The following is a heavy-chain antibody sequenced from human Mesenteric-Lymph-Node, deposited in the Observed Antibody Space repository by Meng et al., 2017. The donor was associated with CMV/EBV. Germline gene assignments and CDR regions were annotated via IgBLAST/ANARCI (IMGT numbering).Heavy chain of an antibody. J-gene: IGHJ4*02. CDR2: FYYTRST. Sequence: SETLSLTCSVSGGSITAGRYCWAWLRQPPGKGLEWIGTFYYTRSTYYNPSLNSRVTISEDTSENQFSLRLTSVTAADTAVYYCAREDSIFGEFGSWGQGTLVTVSS. V-gene: IGHV4-39*07. CDR3: AREDSIFGEFGS. CDR1: GGSITAGRYC. D-gene: IGHD3-3*01.